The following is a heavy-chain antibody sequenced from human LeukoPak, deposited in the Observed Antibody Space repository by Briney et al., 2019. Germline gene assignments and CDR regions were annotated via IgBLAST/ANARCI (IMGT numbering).Heavy chain of an antibody. D-gene: IGHD5-24*01. V-gene: IGHV3-53*01. Sequence: GGSLRLSCAASGFTVSSNYMSWVRQASGKGLEWVSVIYIGGSTYYADSVKGRFTISRDSSKNTLYLQMDSLRAEDTAMYYCARGDGYNYWRYWGQGTLVIVSS. CDR2: IYIGGST. J-gene: IGHJ4*02. CDR3: ARGDGYNYWRY. CDR1: GFTVSSNY.